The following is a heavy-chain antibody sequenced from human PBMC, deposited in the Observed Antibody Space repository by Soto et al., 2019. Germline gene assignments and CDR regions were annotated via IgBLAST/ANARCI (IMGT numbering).Heavy chain of an antibody. V-gene: IGHV1-69*01. J-gene: IGHJ5*02. Sequence: QVQLVQSGAEVKKPGSSVKVSCKASGGTFSSYAISWVRQAPGQGLEWMGGIIPIFGTANYSQKFQGRVTITADESTSTAYMELSSLRSEDTAVYYWARKEVSYSSSTWWFDPWGQGPLVTVSS. CDR2: IIPIFGTA. CDR1: GGTFSSYA. D-gene: IGHD6-6*01. CDR3: ARKEVSYSSSTWWFDP.